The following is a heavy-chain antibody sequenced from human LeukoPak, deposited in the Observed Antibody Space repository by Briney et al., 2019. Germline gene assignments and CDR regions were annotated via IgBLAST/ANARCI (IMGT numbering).Heavy chain of an antibody. CDR3: ARDRIVGATLDAFDI. V-gene: IGHV4-30-4*08. J-gene: IGHJ3*02. CDR2: IYYSGST. D-gene: IGHD1-26*01. Sequence: SETLSLTCTVSGGSISSGDYYWSWIRQPPGKGLEWIGYIYYSGSTYYHPSLKSRVTISVDTSKNQFSLKLSSVTAADTAVYYCARDRIVGATLDAFDIWGQGTMVTVSS. CDR1: GGSISSGDYY.